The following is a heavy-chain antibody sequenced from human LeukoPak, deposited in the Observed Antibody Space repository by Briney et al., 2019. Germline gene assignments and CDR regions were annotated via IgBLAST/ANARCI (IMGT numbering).Heavy chain of an antibody. D-gene: IGHD4-17*01. CDR1: GGSISSSSYY. V-gene: IGHV4-39*01. CDR2: IYYSGST. CDR3: ATHTVTTTFEY. J-gene: IGHJ4*02. Sequence: PSETLSLTCTVSGGSISSSSYYWGWIRQPPGKGLEWIGSIYYSGSTYYSPSLGSRVTISVDTSQNQFSLRLSSVTAADTAVYYCATHTVTTTFEYWGRGMLVTVSS.